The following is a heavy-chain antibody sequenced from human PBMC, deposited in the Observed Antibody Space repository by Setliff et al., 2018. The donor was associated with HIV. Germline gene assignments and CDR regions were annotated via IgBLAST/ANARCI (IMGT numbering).Heavy chain of an antibody. Sequence: SETLSLTCTVSGGSISSTNYFWNWIRQPPGKGLEWIGEINQSGRSNYNPSLKSRVIISIDTSKNQFALKLSSVTAADTAMYYCVRWTVSELDHFDSWGQGTPVTVSS. D-gene: IGHD2-2*03. CDR1: GGSISSTNYF. J-gene: IGHJ4*02. V-gene: IGHV4-39*06. CDR2: INQSGRS. CDR3: VRWTVSELDHFDS.